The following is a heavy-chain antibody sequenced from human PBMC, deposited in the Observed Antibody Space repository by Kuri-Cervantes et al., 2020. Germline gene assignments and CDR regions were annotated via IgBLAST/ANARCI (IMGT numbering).Heavy chain of an antibody. D-gene: IGHD6-13*01. J-gene: IGHJ3*02. Sequence: GGSLRLSCAASGFTFSSYSMNWVRQAPGKGLEWVSSISSSSSYIYYADSVKGRFTISRDNAKNSLYLQMNSLRAEDTAVYYCAREASWYYAFDIWDQGTMVTVSS. CDR3: AREASWYYAFDI. CDR1: GFTFSSYS. V-gene: IGHV3-21*01. CDR2: ISSSSSYI.